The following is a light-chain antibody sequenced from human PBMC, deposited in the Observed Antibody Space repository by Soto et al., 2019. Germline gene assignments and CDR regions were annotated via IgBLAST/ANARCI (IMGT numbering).Light chain of an antibody. CDR2: EVS. V-gene: IGLV2-8*01. Sequence: QSALTQPPSASWSPGQSVTISCTGTSSDVGGYNYVSWYQQHPGKVPKLLIYEVSKRPSGVPDRFSGSKSGNTASLTVSGLQAEDEADYYCSSYAGSNNLGVFGTGTKVTVL. J-gene: IGLJ1*01. CDR1: SSDVGGYNY. CDR3: SSYAGSNNLGV.